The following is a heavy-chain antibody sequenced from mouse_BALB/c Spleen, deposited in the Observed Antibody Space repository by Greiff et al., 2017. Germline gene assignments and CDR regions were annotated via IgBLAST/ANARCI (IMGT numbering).Heavy chain of an antibody. J-gene: IGHJ3*01. CDR2: ISSGGSYT. CDR1: GFTFSSYA. V-gene: IGHV5-9-4*01. Sequence: EVQRVESGGGLVKPGGSLKLSCAASGFTFSSYAMSWVRQSPEKRLEWVAEISSGGSYTYYPDTVTGRFTISRDNAKNTLYLEMSSLRSEDTAMYYCARDYRYDELSFAYWGQGTLVTVSA. CDR3: ARDYRYDELSFAY. D-gene: IGHD2-14*01.